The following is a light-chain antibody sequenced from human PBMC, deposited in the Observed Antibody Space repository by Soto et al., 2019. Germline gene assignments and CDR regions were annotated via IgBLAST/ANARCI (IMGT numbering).Light chain of an antibody. CDR3: QQYGSSVLT. CDR1: QSVSTTS. J-gene: IGKJ4*01. Sequence: TVLTQSPYTLSLSPGERATLSCRASQSVSTTSLAWYQQKPGQAPRPLIYGASSRATGTPDRFSGSGSGTDFTLIISRLEPEDFAVYYCQQYGSSVLTFGGGTKVDIK. V-gene: IGKV3-20*01. CDR2: GAS.